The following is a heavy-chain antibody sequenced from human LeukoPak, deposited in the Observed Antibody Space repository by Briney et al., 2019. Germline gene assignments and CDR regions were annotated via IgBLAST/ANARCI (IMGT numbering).Heavy chain of an antibody. V-gene: IGHV1-2*02. D-gene: IGHD4-11*01. CDR3: AREDYSNYGNWFDP. CDR2: INPNSGGT. J-gene: IGHJ5*02. Sequence: ASVKVSCKASGYTFTGYYMHWVRQAPGQGLEWMGWINPNSGGTNYAQKFQGRVTMTRDTSISTAYMELSRLRSDVTAVYYCAREDYSNYGNWFDPWGQGTLVTVSS. CDR1: GYTFTGYY.